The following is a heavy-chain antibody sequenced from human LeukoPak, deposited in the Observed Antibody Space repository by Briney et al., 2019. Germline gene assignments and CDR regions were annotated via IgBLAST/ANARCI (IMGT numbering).Heavy chain of an antibody. Sequence: ASVRVSCKASGYTFTGYYMHWVRQAPGQGLEWMGWINPNSGGTNYAQKFQGRVTMTRDTSISTAYMELSRLRSDDTAVYYCARGWDYNGSYLHFDYWGQGTLVTVSS. D-gene: IGHD1-26*01. CDR1: GYTFTGYY. CDR3: ARGWDYNGSYLHFDY. V-gene: IGHV1-2*02. CDR2: INPNSGGT. J-gene: IGHJ4*02.